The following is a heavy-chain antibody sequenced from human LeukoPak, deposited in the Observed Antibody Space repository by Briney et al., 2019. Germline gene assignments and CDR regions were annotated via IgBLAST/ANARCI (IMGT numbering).Heavy chain of an antibody. CDR2: ICGIGGSP. CDR1: GFTFSSYA. CDR3: AKEQLLLPFDY. V-gene: IGHV3-23*01. D-gene: IGHD6-6*01. J-gene: IGHJ4*02. Sequence: RGSLRLSSVASGFTFSSYAMSSVPPALGKGVWWGSAICGIGGSPYYAASVKSRFTTSRDNSKNTLYLQMNSVRAEDTAVYYCAKEQLLLPFDYWGQGTLVSVPS.